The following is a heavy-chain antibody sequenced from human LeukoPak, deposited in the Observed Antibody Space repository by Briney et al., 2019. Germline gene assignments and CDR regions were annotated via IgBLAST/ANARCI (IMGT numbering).Heavy chain of an antibody. CDR3: ARDWGVSARPGYMDV. V-gene: IGHV4-59*12. CDR2: IYYSGST. J-gene: IGHJ6*03. D-gene: IGHD6-6*01. Sequence: ASETLSLTCTVSGGSISSYYWSCIRQPPGKGLEWIGHIYYSGSTNYNPSLKSRVTISVDTSKNQFSLKLSSVTAADTAVYYCARDWGVSARPGYMDVWGKGTTVTVSS. CDR1: GGSISSYY.